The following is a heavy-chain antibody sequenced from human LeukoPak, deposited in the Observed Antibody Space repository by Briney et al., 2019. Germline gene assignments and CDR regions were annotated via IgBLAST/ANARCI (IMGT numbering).Heavy chain of an antibody. CDR2: MNPNTGRT. Sequence: ASVKVSCKASRYTFTSYDINWVREAAGQGLEWMGWMNPNTGRTGFAQKFQGRLTMTRDTSISTAYMELSSLRSENAAVYYCARLSQTPDYYSNGGYYYLGYWGQGTPVTVSS. D-gene: IGHD3-22*01. CDR3: ARLSQTPDYYSNGGYYYLGY. CDR1: RYTFTSYD. J-gene: IGHJ4*02. V-gene: IGHV1-8*01.